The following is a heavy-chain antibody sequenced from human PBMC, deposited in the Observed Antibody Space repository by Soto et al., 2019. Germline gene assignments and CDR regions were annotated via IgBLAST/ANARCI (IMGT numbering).Heavy chain of an antibody. J-gene: IGHJ5*02. CDR1: PESFSGRY. Sequence: SETLSLTCAVDPESFSGRYWGWFRQPPGKRLEWIGEVDHTESTNYNPSLKSRVSMFVDTSKSQFSLNLSSVTAADTAMYYCARGLDLETSDIVVVTATPVRVYGFDPWGQGTLVTVSS. CDR3: ARGLDLETSDIVVVTATPVRVYGFDP. CDR2: VDHTEST. D-gene: IGHD2-21*02. V-gene: IGHV4-34*01.